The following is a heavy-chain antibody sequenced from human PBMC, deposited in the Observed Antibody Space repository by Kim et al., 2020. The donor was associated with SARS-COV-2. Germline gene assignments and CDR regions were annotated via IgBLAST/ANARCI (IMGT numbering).Heavy chain of an antibody. CDR3: VRQSLPPY. CDR2: DGSVR. J-gene: IGHJ4*02. Sequence: DGSVRDYVDSVKGRFTISRDNAKNLLSLQMDSLRTEDTAVYYCVRQSLPPYWGQGTLVTVSS. V-gene: IGHV3-7*01.